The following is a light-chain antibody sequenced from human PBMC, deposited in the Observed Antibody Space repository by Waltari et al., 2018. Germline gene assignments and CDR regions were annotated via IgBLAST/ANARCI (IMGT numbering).Light chain of an antibody. J-gene: IGLJ3*02. CDR3: SSYTRSITLVM. Sequence: QSALTQPASVSGSPGQSITISCTGTSSDVGTYNYVSWYQQHPGKAPKLMIYAVNNRPSGVSDRFSGSKSGNTASLTISGLQAEDEADYYCSSYTRSITLVMFGGGTKLTVL. CDR1: SSDVGTYNY. V-gene: IGLV2-14*01. CDR2: AVN.